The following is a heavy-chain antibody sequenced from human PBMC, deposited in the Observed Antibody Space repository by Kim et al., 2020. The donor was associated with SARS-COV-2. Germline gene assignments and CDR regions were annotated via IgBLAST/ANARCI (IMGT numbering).Heavy chain of an antibody. V-gene: IGHV3-11*05. J-gene: IGHJ6*02. CDR3: AREASRITMDTITPYYYYGMDV. CDR1: GFTFSDYY. Sequence: GGSLRLSCAASGFTFSDYYMSWIRQAPGKGLEWVSYISSSSSYTNYADSVKGRFTISRDNAKNSLYLQMNSLRAEDTAVYYCAREASRITMDTITPYYYYGMDVWGQGTTVTVSS. CDR2: ISSSSSYT. D-gene: IGHD3-10*01.